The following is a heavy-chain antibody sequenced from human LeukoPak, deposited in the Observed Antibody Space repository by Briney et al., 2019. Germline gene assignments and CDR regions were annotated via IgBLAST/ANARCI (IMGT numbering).Heavy chain of an antibody. V-gene: IGHV3-NL1*01. J-gene: IGHJ4*02. CDR3: ARSRLFDY. CDR2: IYTGGST. Sequence: GGSLRLTCAASEFTFTTYGMHWVRQAPGKGLEWVSIIYTGGSTYYADSVKGRFTISRDNAKNSLYLQMNSLRDEDMAVYYCARSRLFDYWGQGTLVTVSS. CDR1: EFTFTTYG. D-gene: IGHD2-2*01.